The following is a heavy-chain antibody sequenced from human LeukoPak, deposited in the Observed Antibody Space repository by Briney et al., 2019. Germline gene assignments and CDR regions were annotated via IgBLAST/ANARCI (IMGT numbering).Heavy chain of an antibody. CDR3: ARDDVVPAAIISQYAFDI. V-gene: IGHV1-69*13. J-gene: IGHJ3*02. D-gene: IGHD2-2*02. CDR2: IIPIFGTA. CDR1: GGTFISYA. Sequence: SVKVSCKASGGTFISYAISWVRQAPGQGLEWMGGIIPIFGTANYAQKFQGRVTITADESTSTAYMELSSLRSEDTAVYYCARDDVVPAAIISQYAFDIWGQGTMVTVSS.